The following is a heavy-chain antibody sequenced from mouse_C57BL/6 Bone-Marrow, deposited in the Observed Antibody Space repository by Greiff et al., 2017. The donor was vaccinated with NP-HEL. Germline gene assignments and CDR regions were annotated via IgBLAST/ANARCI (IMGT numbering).Heavy chain of an antibody. J-gene: IGHJ2*01. Sequence: VQLQQSGAELVRPGASVTLSCKASGYTFTDYEMHWVKQTPVHGLEWIGAIDPETGGTAYNQKFKGKAILTADKSSSTAYMELRSLTSEDSAVYYCTRWGGTGMDYWGQGTTLTVSS. V-gene: IGHV1-15*01. CDR3: TRWGGTGMDY. CDR1: GYTFTDYE. CDR2: IDPETGGT. D-gene: IGHD1-1*02.